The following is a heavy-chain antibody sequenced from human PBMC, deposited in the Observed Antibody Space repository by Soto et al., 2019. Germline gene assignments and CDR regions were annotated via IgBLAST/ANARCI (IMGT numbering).Heavy chain of an antibody. J-gene: IGHJ4*02. CDR2: ISWDGGST. D-gene: IGHD2-15*01. Sequence: GGSLRLSCAASGFTFDDYAMHWVRQAPGKGLEWVSLISWDGGSTYYADSVKGRFTISRDNSKNSLYLQMNSLRAEDTALYYCAKDGGTTYYFDYWGQGTLVTVSS. V-gene: IGHV3-43D*04. CDR1: GFTFDDYA. CDR3: AKDGGTTYYFDY.